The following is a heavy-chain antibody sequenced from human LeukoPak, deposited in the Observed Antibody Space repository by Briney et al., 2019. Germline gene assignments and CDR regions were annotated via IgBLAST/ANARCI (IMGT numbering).Heavy chain of an antibody. CDR1: GYTFTSYG. J-gene: IGHJ6*03. CDR2: ISAYNGNT. D-gene: IGHD3-3*01. Sequence: ASVKVSCKASGYTFTSYGISWVRQAPGQGLEWMGWISAYNGNTNYAQKLQGRVTMTTDTSTSTAYMEPRSLRSDDTAVYYCARVGAIFGVVSYYMDVWGKGTTVTVSS. CDR3: ARVGAIFGVVSYYMDV. V-gene: IGHV1-18*01.